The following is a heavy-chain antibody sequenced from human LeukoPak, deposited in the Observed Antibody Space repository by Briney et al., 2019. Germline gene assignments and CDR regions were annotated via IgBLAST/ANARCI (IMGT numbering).Heavy chain of an antibody. V-gene: IGHV3-15*01. CDR3: TQMDSG. CDR1: GFTFNNAG. CDR2: IKSKTDGGTT. D-gene: IGHD2-2*03. J-gene: IGHJ4*02. Sequence: GGSLRLSCSASGFTFNNAGLSWVRQAPGKGLEWVGRIKSKTDGGTTDYAAPVKGRFTISRDDSKNTLYLQMNSLKTEDTAVYECTQMDSGGGQGTLVTVSS.